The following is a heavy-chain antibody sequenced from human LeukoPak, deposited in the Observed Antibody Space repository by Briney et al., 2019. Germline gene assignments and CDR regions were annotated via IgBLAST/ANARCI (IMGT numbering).Heavy chain of an antibody. CDR3: ANSWYYLDSSGLPKSDAFDR. D-gene: IGHD3-22*01. CDR1: GGSISSGAY. J-gene: IGHJ3*01. V-gene: IGHV4-38-2*01. CDR2: IYHSGTT. Sequence: SETLSFTCAVSGGSISSGAYCGWVRQPPGTGLGWIGTIYHSGTTYYNPSLKSRVTISIDTSKNQFSLKLSSVTAADTAVYYCANSWYYLDSSGLPKSDAFDRWGQGTLVTVSS.